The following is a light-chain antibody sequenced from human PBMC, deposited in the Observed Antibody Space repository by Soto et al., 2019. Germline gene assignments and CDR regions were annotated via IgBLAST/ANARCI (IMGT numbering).Light chain of an antibody. CDR3: AAWDDSRNGPV. J-gene: IGLJ1*01. CDR2: SNN. V-gene: IGLV1-44*01. Sequence: QSVLTQPPSASGTPGQRVTISCSGSSSNIGSNTVNWYQQLPGTAPKLLIYSNNQRPSGVPDRFSGSKSGTSASLAISGLQSEDEADYYSAAWDDSRNGPVFGTGTKVTVL. CDR1: SSNIGSNT.